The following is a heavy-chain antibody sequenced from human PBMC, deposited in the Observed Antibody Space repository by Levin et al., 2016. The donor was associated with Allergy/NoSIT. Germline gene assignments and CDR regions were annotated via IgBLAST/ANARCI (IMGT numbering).Heavy chain of an antibody. V-gene: IGHV1-46*01. Sequence: WVRQAPGQGLEWMGIINPSGGSTSYAQKFQGRVTMTRDTSTSTVYMELSSLRSEDTAVYYCARPHDYGGNPRDWVAFDIWGQGTMVTVSS. CDR2: INPSGGST. J-gene: IGHJ3*02. CDR3: ARPHDYGGNPRDWVAFDI. D-gene: IGHD4-23*01.